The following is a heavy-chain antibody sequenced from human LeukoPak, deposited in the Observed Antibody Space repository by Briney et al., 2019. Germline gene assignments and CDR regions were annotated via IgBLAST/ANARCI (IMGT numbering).Heavy chain of an antibody. CDR2: IYDSGST. J-gene: IGHJ4*02. V-gene: IGHV4-59*01. D-gene: IGHD5-18*01. Sequence: SETLSLTCTVSGGSIRSYYWSWIRQPPGKGLEWIGYIYDSGSTNYNPSLKSRVTISVDTSKNQFSLKLSSVTAADTAVYYCATHSYGLDYWGQGTLVTVSS. CDR1: GGSIRSYY. CDR3: ATHSYGLDY.